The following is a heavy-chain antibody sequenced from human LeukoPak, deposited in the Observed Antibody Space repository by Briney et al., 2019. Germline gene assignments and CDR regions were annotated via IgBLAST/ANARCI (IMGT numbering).Heavy chain of an antibody. CDR2: IDRDGTRT. Sequence: GGSLRLSCAASGFACSTYWMHWVRQAPGKGLVWVSRIDRDGTRTTYEDSVRGRFTISRDKAKNTLYLQMNSLRAEDTAVYYCARSPNCGGDCSWGQGTLVTVSS. CDR1: GFACSTYW. D-gene: IGHD2-21*02. CDR3: ARSPNCGGDCS. J-gene: IGHJ5*02. V-gene: IGHV3-74*01.